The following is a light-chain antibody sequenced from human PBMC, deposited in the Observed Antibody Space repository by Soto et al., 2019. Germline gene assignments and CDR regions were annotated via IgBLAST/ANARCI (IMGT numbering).Light chain of an antibody. CDR2: DVS. CDR1: SSDVGGYDY. V-gene: IGLV2-14*01. CDR3: SSYISSSTLVV. Sequence: QSVLTQPASVSGSPGQSITISCIGTSSDVGGYDYVSWYQQHPGEAPKLLIYDVSNRPSGVSNRFSGSKSGNTASLTISGLQAEDEADYYCSSYISSSTLVVFGGGTKVTVL. J-gene: IGLJ2*01.